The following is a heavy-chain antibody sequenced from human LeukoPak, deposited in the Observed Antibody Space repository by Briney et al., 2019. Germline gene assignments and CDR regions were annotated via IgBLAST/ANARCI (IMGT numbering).Heavy chain of an antibody. CDR1: GYTFTGHY. V-gene: IGHV1-2*02. J-gene: IGHJ4*02. CDR2: IHAGTGDT. CDR3: ARDENWGPDY. Sequence: ASVKVSCKASGYTFTGHYMHWVRQAPGQGLERMGWIHAGTGDTNYAQKFQGRFTMTRDTSINTLYMELNRLTSDDTAVYFCARDENWGPDYWGQGTLATVSS. D-gene: IGHD7-27*01.